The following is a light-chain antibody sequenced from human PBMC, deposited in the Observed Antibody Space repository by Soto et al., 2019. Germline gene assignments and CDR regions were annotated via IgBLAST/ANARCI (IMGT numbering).Light chain of an antibody. CDR2: AAS. CDR3: QKYNSAPQT. Sequence: DIQMTKSPSTLSGSLGDRVTITCRASQTISSWLAWYQQKPGKVPKLLIYAASTLQSGVPSRFSGSGSGTDFTLTISSLQPEDVATYYCQKYNSAPQTFGQGTKVEIK. V-gene: IGKV1-27*01. CDR1: QTISSW. J-gene: IGKJ1*01.